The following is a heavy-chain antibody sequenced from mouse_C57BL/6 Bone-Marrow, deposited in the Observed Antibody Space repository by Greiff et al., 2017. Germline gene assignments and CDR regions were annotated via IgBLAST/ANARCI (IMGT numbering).Heavy chain of an antibody. V-gene: IGHV1-47*01. D-gene: IGHD2-1*01. Sequence: QVQLQQSGAELVKPGASVTMSCKASGYTFTTYPIEWMKQNHGKSLEWIGNFHPYNDDTKYNEKFKGKATLTVEKSSSTVYLELSRLTSEDTAMYDCARGGNYGGYDFDYWGQGTTLTVSS. CDR3: ARGGNYGGYDFDY. CDR1: GYTFTTYP. CDR2: FHPYNDDT. J-gene: IGHJ2*01.